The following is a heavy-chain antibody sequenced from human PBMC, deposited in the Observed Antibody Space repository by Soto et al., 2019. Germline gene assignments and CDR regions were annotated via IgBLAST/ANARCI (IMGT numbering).Heavy chain of an antibody. Sequence: ASVKVSCKASGYTFTTYAMHWVRPAPGQRLEWMGWINAGNGDTKYSQNFQGRVTITRDTSASTAYMELSSLTSEDTAVYYCARSAGFDYSDAFDIWGQGTMVTVSS. J-gene: IGHJ3*02. V-gene: IGHV1-3*01. CDR3: ARSAGFDYSDAFDI. D-gene: IGHD5-12*01. CDR2: INAGNGDT. CDR1: GYTFTTYA.